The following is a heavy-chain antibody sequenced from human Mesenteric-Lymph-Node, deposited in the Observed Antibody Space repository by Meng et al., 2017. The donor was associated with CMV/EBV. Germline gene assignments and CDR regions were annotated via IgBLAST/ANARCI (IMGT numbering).Heavy chain of an antibody. CDR3: ARSNYYGAETYGFDV. J-gene: IGHJ3*01. Sequence: GGPLRLSCAASGFTFRSNWMHWVRQAPGKGLVWVARMNTDGSATRYADSVRGRFTISTDNAKNTLYVQMNSLRAEATAVYYCARSNYYGAETYGFDVWGQGAMVTVSS. D-gene: IGHD3-10*01. CDR2: MNTDGSAT. V-gene: IGHV3-74*01. CDR1: GFTFRSNW.